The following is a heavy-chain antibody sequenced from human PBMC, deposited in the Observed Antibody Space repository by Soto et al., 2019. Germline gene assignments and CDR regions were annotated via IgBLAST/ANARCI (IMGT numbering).Heavy chain of an antibody. V-gene: IGHV5-51*01. D-gene: IGHD6-13*01. J-gene: IGHJ6*02. CDR1: GYSFTSYW. CDR2: IYPGDSDT. Sequence: GESLKISCKGSGYSFTSYWIGWARQMPGKGLEWMGIIYPGDSDTRYSPSFQGQVTISADKSISTAYLQWSSLKASDTAMYYCAKTAAGGNNYYGIDVWGQGTTVTVSS. CDR3: AKTAAGGNNYYGIDV.